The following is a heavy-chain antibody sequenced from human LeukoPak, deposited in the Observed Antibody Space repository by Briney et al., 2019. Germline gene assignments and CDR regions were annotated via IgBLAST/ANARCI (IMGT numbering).Heavy chain of an antibody. CDR2: INPSGGST. V-gene: IGHV1-46*01. J-gene: IGHJ5*02. CDR3: ARDVQNVVVTATGGDWFDP. D-gene: IGHD2-21*02. CDR1: GYTFTSYY. Sequence: ASVKVSCKASGYTFTSYYMHWVRQAPGQGLEWMGIINPSGGSTSYAQKFQGRVTMTRDTSTSTVYMELSSLRSEDTAVYYCARDVQNVVVTATGGDWFDPWGQGTLVTVSS.